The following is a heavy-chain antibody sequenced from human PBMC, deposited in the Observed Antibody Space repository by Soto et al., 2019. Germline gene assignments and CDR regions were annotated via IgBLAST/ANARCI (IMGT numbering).Heavy chain of an antibody. D-gene: IGHD3-22*01. CDR3: ARDSTLQYNYDRSGPFEP. CDR2: IIPILGIA. Sequence: ASVKVSCKASGGTFSSYTISWVRQAPGQGLEWMGRIIPILGIANYAQKFQGRVTITADKSTSTAYMELSSLRSEDTAVYYCARDSTLQYNYDRSGPFEPWGKGHLVTASP. V-gene: IGHV1-69*04. CDR1: GGTFSSYT. J-gene: IGHJ5*02.